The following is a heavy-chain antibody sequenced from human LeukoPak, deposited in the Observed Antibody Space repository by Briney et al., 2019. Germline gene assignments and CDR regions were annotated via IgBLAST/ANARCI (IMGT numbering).Heavy chain of an antibody. Sequence: KSGGSLRLSCAASGFTFSSYWMNWVRQAPGKGLEWVSSISSSSSYIYYADSVKGRFTISRDNAKNSLYLQMNSLRAEDTAVYYCATHDSSGYRDVDYWGQGTLVTVSS. CDR2: ISSSSSYI. J-gene: IGHJ4*02. CDR3: ATHDSSGYRDVDY. D-gene: IGHD3-22*01. CDR1: GFTFSSYW. V-gene: IGHV3-21*04.